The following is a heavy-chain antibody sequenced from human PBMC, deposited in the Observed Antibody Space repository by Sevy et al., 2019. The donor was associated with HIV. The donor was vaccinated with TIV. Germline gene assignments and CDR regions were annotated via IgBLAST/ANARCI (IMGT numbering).Heavy chain of an antibody. J-gene: IGHJ4*02. CDR2: ISAYNGNT. CDR1: GYTFTSYG. D-gene: IGHD3-22*01. V-gene: IGHV1-18*04. Sequence: ASVKVSCKASGYTFTSYGISWVRQVPGQGLEWMGWISAYNGNTNYAQNLQGRVTMTTDTSTSTAYMELRSLRSDDTAVYYCARDSPYDSSGYYYNFDYWGQGTLVTVSS. CDR3: ARDSPYDSSGYYYNFDY.